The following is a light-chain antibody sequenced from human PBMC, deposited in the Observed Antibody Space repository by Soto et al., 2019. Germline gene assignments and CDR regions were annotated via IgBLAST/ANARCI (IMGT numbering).Light chain of an antibody. CDR1: QSVSSW. CDR2: KAS. CDR3: QQYKSNPLT. V-gene: IGKV1-5*03. Sequence: DIQMTQSPSTLSASVGDRVTITCRASQSVSSWLAWYQQKPGKVPKLLIYKASTLQSGVPSRFSGSGSGTEFTLTISSLQPDDFAAYYCQQYKSNPLTLGGGTKVEIK. J-gene: IGKJ4*01.